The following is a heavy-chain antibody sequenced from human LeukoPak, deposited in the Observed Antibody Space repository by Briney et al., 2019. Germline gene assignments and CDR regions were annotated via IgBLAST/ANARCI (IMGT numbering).Heavy chain of an antibody. V-gene: IGHV4-39*01. CDR3: ASPGLAGMTDAFDI. CDR2: IYYSGST. J-gene: IGHJ3*02. Sequence: SETLSLTCTVSGGSISSSSYYWGWIRQPPGKGLEWIGSIYYSGSTYYNPSLKSRVTISVDTSKNQFSLKLSSVTAADTAVYYCASPGLAGMTDAFDIWGQGTMVTVSS. D-gene: IGHD1-14*01. CDR1: GGSISSSSYY.